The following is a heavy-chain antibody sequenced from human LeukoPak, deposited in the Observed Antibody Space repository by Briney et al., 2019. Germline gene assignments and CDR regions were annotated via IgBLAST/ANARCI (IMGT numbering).Heavy chain of an antibody. J-gene: IGHJ4*02. CDR2: IYHSGRT. D-gene: IGHD3-16*01. CDR1: GYSISSGYY. Sequence: PSETLSLTCTVSGYSISSGYYWGWIRQPPGKGLEWIGSIYHSGRTYYNPSLKSRVTMSVDTSKNQFSLKLSSVTAADTAVYYCARDPSRWGGYFDYWGQGTLVTVSS. V-gene: IGHV4-38-2*02. CDR3: ARDPSRWGGYFDY.